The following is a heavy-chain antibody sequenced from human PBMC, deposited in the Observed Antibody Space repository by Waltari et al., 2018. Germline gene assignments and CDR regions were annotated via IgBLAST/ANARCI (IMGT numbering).Heavy chain of an antibody. CDR2: IYHSGST. CDR1: GYSISSGYY. D-gene: IGHD2-21*02. Sequence: QVQLQESGPGLVKPSETLSLTCTVSGYSISSGYYWGWIRQPPGKGLEWIGSIYHSGSTYYNPSLKSRVTISVDTSKNQFSLKLSSVTAADTAVYYCARAARDYGGNSGAFDIWGQGTMVTVSS. J-gene: IGHJ3*02. V-gene: IGHV4-38-2*02. CDR3: ARAARDYGGNSGAFDI.